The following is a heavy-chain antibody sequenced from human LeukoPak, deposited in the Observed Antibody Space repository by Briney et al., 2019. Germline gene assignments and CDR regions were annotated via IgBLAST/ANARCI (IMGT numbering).Heavy chain of an antibody. CDR1: GFTFSTYG. V-gene: IGHV3-33*01. CDR3: ATYLGYCTSSNCPYFYMDV. J-gene: IGHJ6*03. D-gene: IGHD2-2*03. Sequence: GGSLRLSCAASGFTFSTYGMHWVRQAPGKGLEWVAVVWYDESLKYYADSVKGRFTISRDNSKKTLFLQLNSLRAEDTAVYYCATYLGYCTSSNCPYFYMDVWGTGTTVIVSS. CDR2: VWYDESLK.